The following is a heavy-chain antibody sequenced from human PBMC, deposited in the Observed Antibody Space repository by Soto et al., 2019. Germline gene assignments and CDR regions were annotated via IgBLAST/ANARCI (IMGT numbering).Heavy chain of an antibody. D-gene: IGHD3-22*01. Sequence: GAPAEVSRKAFVEGFRSGASRWGGKATGKGLEWMGGIIPIFGTANYAQKFQGRVTITADESTSTAYMELSSLRSEDTAVYYCARGPRYYYDSSGYYSNWGQGNLVTVSS. V-gene: IGHV1-69*13. CDR3: ARGPRYYYDSSGYYSN. CDR1: VEGFRSGA. CDR2: IIPIFGTA. J-gene: IGHJ4*02.